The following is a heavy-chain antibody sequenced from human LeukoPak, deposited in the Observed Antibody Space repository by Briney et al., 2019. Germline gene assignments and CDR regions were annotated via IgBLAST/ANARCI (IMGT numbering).Heavy chain of an antibody. CDR3: AKDGITMIVVTNFYYYYYMDV. D-gene: IGHD3-22*01. J-gene: IGHJ6*03. CDR1: GFTFSSYA. CDR2: ISGSGGST. V-gene: IGHV3-23*01. Sequence: GGSLRLSCAASGFTFSSYAMSWVRQAPGKGLEWVSAISGSGGSTYYADSVKGRFTISRDNSKNTLYLQMNSLRAEDTAVYYCAKDGITMIVVTNFYYYYYMDVWGKGTTVTISS.